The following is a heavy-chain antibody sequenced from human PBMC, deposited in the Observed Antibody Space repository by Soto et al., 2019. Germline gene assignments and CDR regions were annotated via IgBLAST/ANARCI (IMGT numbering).Heavy chain of an antibody. CDR3: ARDSELSGFHFDN. V-gene: IGHV3-48*01. CDR2: ISGGGGLI. J-gene: IGHJ4*02. CDR1: GFTFNTYT. D-gene: IGHD3-3*01. Sequence: LRLSCAASGFTFNTYTMNWVRQAPGKGLEWIPYISGGGGLIYYADSVRGRFTISRDNAESSLYLQLNSLRADDTAVYYCARDSELSGFHFDNXGQGTLVTVSS.